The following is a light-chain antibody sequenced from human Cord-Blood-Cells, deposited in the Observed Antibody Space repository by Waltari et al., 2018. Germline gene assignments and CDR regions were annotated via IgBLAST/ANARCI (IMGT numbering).Light chain of an antibody. CDR1: SSNIGSNT. Sequence: QSVLTQPPSASGTPRQRVTISCSGSSSNIGSNTVNWYQQLPGTAPKLLIYRNNQRPSGVPDRFSGSKSGTSASLAISGLQAEDEADYYCAAWDDSLNGPVFGGGTKLTVL. CDR2: RNN. J-gene: IGLJ3*02. V-gene: IGLV1-44*01. CDR3: AAWDDSLNGPV.